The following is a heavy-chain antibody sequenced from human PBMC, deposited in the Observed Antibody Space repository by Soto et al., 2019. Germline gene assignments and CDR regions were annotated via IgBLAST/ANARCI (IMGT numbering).Heavy chain of an antibody. CDR1: GFTFSSYA. CDR3: ARDTHGDYSLGD. D-gene: IGHD4-17*01. J-gene: IGHJ4*02. CDR2: ISYDGSNK. Sequence: QVQLVESGGGVVQPGRSLRLSCAASGFTFSSYAKHWVRQAPGKGLEWVAVISYDGSNKYYADSVKGRFTISRDNSKNTLYLQMNSLRAEDTAVYYCARDTHGDYSLGDWGQGTLVTVSS. V-gene: IGHV3-30-3*01.